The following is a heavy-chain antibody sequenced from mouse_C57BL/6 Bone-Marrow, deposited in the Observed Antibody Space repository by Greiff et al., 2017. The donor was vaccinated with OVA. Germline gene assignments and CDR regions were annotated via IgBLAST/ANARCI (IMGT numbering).Heavy chain of an antibody. D-gene: IGHD2-3*01. J-gene: IGHJ1*03. V-gene: IGHV1-63*01. CDR3: ARGGLLYWYFDV. CDR2: IYPGGGYT. CDR1: GYTFTNYW. Sequence: QVHVKQSGAELVRPGTSVKMSCKASGYTFTNYWIGWAKQRPGHGLEWIGDIYPGGGYTNYNEKFKGKATLTADKSSSTAYMQFSSLTSEDSAIYYCARGGLLYWYFDVWGTGTTVTVSS.